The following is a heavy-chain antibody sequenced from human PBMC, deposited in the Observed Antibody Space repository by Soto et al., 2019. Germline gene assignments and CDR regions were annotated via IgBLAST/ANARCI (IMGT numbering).Heavy chain of an antibody. CDR1: GGSISSYY. V-gene: IGHV4-59*01. J-gene: IGHJ4*02. Sequence: SETLSLTCTVSGGSISSYYWSWIRQPPGKGLEWIGYIYYSGSTNYNPSLKSRVTISVDTSKNQFPLKLSSVTAADTAVYYCARVYYYGSGSHRKGYVDYWGQGTLVTVSS. CDR3: ARVYYYGSGSHRKGYVDY. CDR2: IYYSGST. D-gene: IGHD3-10*01.